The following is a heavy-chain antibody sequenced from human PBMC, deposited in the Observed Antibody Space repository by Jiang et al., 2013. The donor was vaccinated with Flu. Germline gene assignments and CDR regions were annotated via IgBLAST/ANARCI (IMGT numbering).Heavy chain of an antibody. CDR2: INHSGST. D-gene: IGHD6-19*01. J-gene: IGHJ5*02. V-gene: IGHV4-34*01. Sequence: LLKPSETLSLTCAVYGGSFSGYYWSWIRQPPGKGLEWIGEINHSGSTNYNPSLKSRVTISVDTSKNQFSLKLSSVTAADTAVYYCAINKAPAVAGTKNGWFDPWGQGTLVTVSS. CDR1: GGSFSGYY. CDR3: AINKAPAVAGTKNGWFDP.